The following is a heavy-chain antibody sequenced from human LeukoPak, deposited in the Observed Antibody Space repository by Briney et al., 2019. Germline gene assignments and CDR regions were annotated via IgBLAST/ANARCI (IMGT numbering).Heavy chain of an antibody. CDR1: GFIFSNYW. D-gene: IGHD3-16*02. J-gene: IGHJ4*02. CDR2: IKTDGTTT. V-gene: IGHV3-74*01. Sequence: GGSLRLSCAASGFIFSNYWMHWVRQVPGKGLVWVSRIKTDGTTTNYADSVQGRFTISRDSAKNMLYLQMNSLRAEDTAVYYCARGASSGYRIDYWGQGTLVTVSS. CDR3: ARGASSGYRIDY.